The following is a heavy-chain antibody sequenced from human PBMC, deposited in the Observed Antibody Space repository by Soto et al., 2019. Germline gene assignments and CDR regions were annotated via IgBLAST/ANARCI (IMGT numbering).Heavy chain of an antibody. V-gene: IGHV1-58*01. D-gene: IGHD3-22*01. Sequence: RASVKVSCKASGFTFTSSAVQWVRQARGQRLEWIGWIVVGSGNTNYAQKFQERVTITRDMSTSTAYMELSSLRSEDTAVYYCAADRGNYYDSSGYPYWGQGTLVTVSS. J-gene: IGHJ4*02. CDR1: GFTFTSSA. CDR3: AADRGNYYDSSGYPY. CDR2: IVVGSGNT.